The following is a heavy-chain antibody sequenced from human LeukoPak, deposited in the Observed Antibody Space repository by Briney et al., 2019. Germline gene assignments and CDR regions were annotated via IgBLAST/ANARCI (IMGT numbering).Heavy chain of an antibody. D-gene: IGHD3-22*01. CDR3: AKGALDVERDSSGADY. V-gene: IGHV3-30*18. CDR2: ISYDGSNK. Sequence: PGGSVRLSCAASGFTFSSYGMHWVRQAPGKGLEWVAVISYDGSNKYYADSVKGRFTISRDNSKNTLYLQMNSLRAEDTAVYYCAKGALDVERDSSGADYWGQGTLVTV. J-gene: IGHJ4*02. CDR1: GFTFSSYG.